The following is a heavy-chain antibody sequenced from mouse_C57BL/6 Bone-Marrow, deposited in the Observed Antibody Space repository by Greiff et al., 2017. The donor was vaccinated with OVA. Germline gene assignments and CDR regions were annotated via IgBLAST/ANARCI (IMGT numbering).Heavy chain of an antibody. CDR3: ARELWLRRAWFAG. V-gene: IGHV1-81*01. CDR2: IYPRSGNT. J-gene: IGHJ3*01. CDR1: GYTFTSYG. D-gene: IGHD2-2*01. Sequence: VQLQQSGAELARPGASVKLSCKASGYTFTSYGISWVKQRTGQGLEWIGEIYPRSGNTYYNEMFKGKATLTAYKSSSTVYMELRSLASEDSAVYICARELWLRRAWFAGWGKGTLVTVSA.